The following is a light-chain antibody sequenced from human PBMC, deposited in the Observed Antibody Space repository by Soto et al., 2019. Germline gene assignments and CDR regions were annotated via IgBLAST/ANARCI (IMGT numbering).Light chain of an antibody. CDR2: GAS. Sequence: EIVMTQSPDTLSVSPGEGATLSCRVSQSIRSNLAWYQQRPGQAPRLLMYGASTRAAGIPARFTGSGSGTEFTLTISSLQSEDFAVYYCQQYHIWPPWTSGQGTKVELK. J-gene: IGKJ1*01. CDR1: QSIRSN. CDR3: QQYHIWPPWT. V-gene: IGKV3-15*01.